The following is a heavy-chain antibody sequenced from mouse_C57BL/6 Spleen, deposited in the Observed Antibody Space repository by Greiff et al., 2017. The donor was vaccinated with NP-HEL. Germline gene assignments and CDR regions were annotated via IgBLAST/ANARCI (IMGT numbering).Heavy chain of an antibody. CDR2: IYPGSGST. CDR3: ATGYYDYDASWFAY. V-gene: IGHV1-55*01. D-gene: IGHD2-4*01. CDR1: GYTFTSYW. Sequence: QVQLQQPGAELVKPGASVKMSCKASGYTFTSYWITWVKQRPGQGLEWIGDIYPGSGSTNYNEKFKSKATLTVDTSSSTAYMQLSSLTSEDSAVYYCATGYYDYDASWFAYWGQGTLVTVSA. J-gene: IGHJ3*01.